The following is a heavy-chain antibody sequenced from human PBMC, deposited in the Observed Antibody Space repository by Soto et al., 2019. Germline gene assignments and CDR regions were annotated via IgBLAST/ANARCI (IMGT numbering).Heavy chain of an antibody. CDR1: GGTFSNYV. Sequence: SVKVSCKASGGTFSNYVVNWVRQAPGQGPEWMGRIIPISGAANYAQKFQGRVTITADKSTSTSYMELSSLRSEDTAVYYCARDMARTVVPYFDFWGQGTLVTVS. CDR3: ARDMARTVVPYFDF. V-gene: IGHV1-69*06. D-gene: IGHD2-21*01. CDR2: IIPISGAA. J-gene: IGHJ4*02.